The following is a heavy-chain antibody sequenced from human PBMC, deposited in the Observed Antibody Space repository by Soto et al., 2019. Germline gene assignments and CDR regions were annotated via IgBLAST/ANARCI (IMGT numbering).Heavy chain of an antibody. CDR3: VRVVAIPGSPDN. D-gene: IGHD2-15*01. J-gene: IGHJ4*02. CDR2: LVPIVDTS. Sequence: QVQLVQSGAEVRQPASSVKVSCKTSGGTFSSYAISWMRQAPGQGLEWMGGLVPIVDTSTYAQKFQGRVTITADESTSTVYMELSRLRSDDTAVYYCVRVVAIPGSPDNWGQGTLVTVSS. CDR1: GGTFSSYA. V-gene: IGHV1-69*12.